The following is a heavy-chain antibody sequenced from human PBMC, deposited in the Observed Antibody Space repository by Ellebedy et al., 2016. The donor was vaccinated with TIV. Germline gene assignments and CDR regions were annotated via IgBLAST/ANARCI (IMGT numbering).Heavy chain of an antibody. V-gene: IGHV4-59*12. CDR2: IYSSGST. Sequence: GSLRLSXTVSGGSISSNYWSWIRQPPGKGLEWIGYIYSSGSTNYNPSLKSRVTISVDTSKNQFSLKLSSVTAADTAVYYCAREERMTTVTHIDYWGQGTLVTVSS. D-gene: IGHD4-17*01. CDR1: GGSISSNY. CDR3: AREERMTTVTHIDY. J-gene: IGHJ4*02.